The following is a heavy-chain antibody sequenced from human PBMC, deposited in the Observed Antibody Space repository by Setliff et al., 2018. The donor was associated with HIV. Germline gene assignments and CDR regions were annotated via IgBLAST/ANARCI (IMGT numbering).Heavy chain of an antibody. V-gene: IGHV1-46*01. Sequence: ASVKVSCKASGYTFATYYIHWVRQAPGQGLEWMGIINPSSTSTNYAQRFQGRVTMTRDTSTSTVYMELSSLRSEDTAVYYCARDHMSVGAWVGATSRGLFQHWGQGTLVTVSS. CDR3: ARDHMSVGAWVGATSRGLFQH. CDR2: INPSSTST. J-gene: IGHJ1*01. CDR1: GYTFATYY. D-gene: IGHD1-26*01.